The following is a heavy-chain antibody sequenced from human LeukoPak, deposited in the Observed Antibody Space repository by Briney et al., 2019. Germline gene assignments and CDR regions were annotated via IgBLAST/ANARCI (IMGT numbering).Heavy chain of an antibody. V-gene: IGHV3-33*01. J-gene: IGHJ4*02. CDR2: IKSGVSDK. D-gene: IGHD4-4*01. Sequence: GTSLRLSCATSGFSFSSYAIHWVRQAPDKGLEWVALIKSGVSDKYYADSVKGRFTVSRDNSNNMVYLQMNSLRAEDTAVYYCLRDDFSGKDEYFGYWGQGTLVTVSS. CDR1: GFSFSSYA. CDR3: LRDDFSGKDEYFGY.